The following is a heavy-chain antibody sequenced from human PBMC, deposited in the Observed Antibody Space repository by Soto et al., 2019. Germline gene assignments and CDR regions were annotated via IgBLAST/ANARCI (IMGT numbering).Heavy chain of an antibody. V-gene: IGHV3-66*01. J-gene: IGHJ1*01. CDR1: GFSVSSNY. D-gene: IGHD2-15*01. CDR2: IHNGGET. CDR3: ARDSWSQY. Sequence: GGSLRLSCAASGFSVSSNYMNWVRQAPGKGLEWVSIIHNGGETYYADSVKGRFTVSRDNSKNTVFLQMNSLRVEDTAVYYCARDSWSQYWGQGTLVTVPS.